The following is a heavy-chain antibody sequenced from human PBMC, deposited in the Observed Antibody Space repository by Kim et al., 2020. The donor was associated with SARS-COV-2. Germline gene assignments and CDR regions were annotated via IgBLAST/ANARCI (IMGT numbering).Heavy chain of an antibody. CDR2: ISSSSSYI. V-gene: IGHV3-21*01. D-gene: IGHD6-19*01. Sequence: GGSLRLSCAASGFTFSSYSMNWVRQAPGKGLEWVSSISSSSSYIYYADSVKGRFTISRDNAKNSLYLQMNSLRAEDTAVYYCARGLEGQWLVRDAFDIWGQGTMVTVSS. J-gene: IGHJ3*02. CDR3: ARGLEGQWLVRDAFDI. CDR1: GFTFSSYS.